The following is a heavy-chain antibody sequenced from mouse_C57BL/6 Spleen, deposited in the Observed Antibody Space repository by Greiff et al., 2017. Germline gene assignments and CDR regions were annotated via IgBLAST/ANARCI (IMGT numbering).Heavy chain of an antibody. CDR1: GYTFTSYW. CDR3: ARGPITTVVRWYFDV. D-gene: IGHD1-1*01. Sequence: QVQLQQPGAELVKPGASVKLSCKASGYTFTSYWMQWVKQRPGQGLEWIGEIDPSDSYTNYNQKFKGKATLTVDTSSSTAYMQLSSLTSEDSAVYYCARGPITTVVRWYFDVWGTGTTVTVSS. J-gene: IGHJ1*03. V-gene: IGHV1-50*01. CDR2: IDPSDSYT.